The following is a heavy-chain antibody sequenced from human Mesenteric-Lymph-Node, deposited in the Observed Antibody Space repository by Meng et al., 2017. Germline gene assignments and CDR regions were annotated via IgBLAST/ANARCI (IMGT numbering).Heavy chain of an antibody. J-gene: IGHJ6*02. D-gene: IGHD5-24*01. CDR3: ARDPGRWLQRYYYGMDV. CDR1: GYTFTSYY. CDR2: INPSGGST. Sequence: ASVKVSCKASGYTFTSYYMHWVRQAPGQGLEWMGIINPSGGSTSYAQKFQGRVTMTRDTSTSTVYMELSSLRSEDTAVYYCARDPGRWLQRYYYGMDVWGQGTTVTVSS. V-gene: IGHV1-46*01.